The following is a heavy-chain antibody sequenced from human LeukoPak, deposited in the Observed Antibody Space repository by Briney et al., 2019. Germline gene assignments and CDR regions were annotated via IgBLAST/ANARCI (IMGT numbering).Heavy chain of an antibody. CDR1: GGTFSSYA. D-gene: IGHD6-19*01. V-gene: IGHV1-69*05. J-gene: IGHJ4*02. CDR3: ARVGAVAGTSFDY. Sequence: SVKVSCKASGGTFSSYAISWVRQAPGQGLEWMGRIIPIFGTANYAQKLQGRVTMTTDTSTSTAYMELRSLRSDDTAVYYCARVGAVAGTSFDYWGQGTLVTVSS. CDR2: IIPIFGTA.